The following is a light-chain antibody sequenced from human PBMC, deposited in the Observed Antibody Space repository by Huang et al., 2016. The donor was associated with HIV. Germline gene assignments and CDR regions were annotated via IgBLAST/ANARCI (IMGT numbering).Light chain of an antibody. CDR3: LQDYTYPLT. CDR1: QGSRND. Sequence: AIQMTQSPSSLSASVGDRVTITCRASQGSRNDLGWYQQKPGKVPKLLIYAASTLQSGVPSRFSGSGSGTDFTLTISSLQPEDFATYYCLQDYTYPLTFGPGTKVDIK. V-gene: IGKV1-6*01. J-gene: IGKJ3*01. CDR2: AAS.